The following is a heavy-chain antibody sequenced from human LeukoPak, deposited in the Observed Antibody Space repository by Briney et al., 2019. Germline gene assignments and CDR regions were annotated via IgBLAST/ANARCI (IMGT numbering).Heavy chain of an antibody. CDR2: ISYDGSNK. CDR3: ARGASSSGTYYYYAMDV. J-gene: IGHJ6*02. CDR1: GFTFSSYA. Sequence: PGGSLRLSCAASGFTFSSYAIHWVRQAPGKGLEWVAVISYDGSNKYYADSVKGRFTISRDNSKNTLYLQMNSLRAEDTAVYYCARGASSSGTYYYYAMDVWGQGTTVTVSS. D-gene: IGHD6-6*01. V-gene: IGHV3-30*04.